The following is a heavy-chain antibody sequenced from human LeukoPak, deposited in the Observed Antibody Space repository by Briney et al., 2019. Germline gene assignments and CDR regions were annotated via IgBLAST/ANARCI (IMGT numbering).Heavy chain of an antibody. Sequence: GGSLRLSCAASGFTFSNFNMNWVRQAPGKGLEWVSYISTSSSTIYYADSVKGRFTISRDNAKNSLYLQMNSLRAEDTAVYYCARDYSSSWYGYWGQGTLVTVSS. V-gene: IGHV3-48*04. J-gene: IGHJ4*02. CDR3: ARDYSSSWYGY. CDR2: ISTSSSTI. D-gene: IGHD6-13*01. CDR1: GFTFSNFN.